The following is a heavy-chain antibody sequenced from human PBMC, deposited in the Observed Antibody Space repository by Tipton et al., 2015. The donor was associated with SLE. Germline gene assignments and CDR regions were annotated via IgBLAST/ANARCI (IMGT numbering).Heavy chain of an antibody. D-gene: IGHD7-27*01. CDR1: GDSISSGGFY. J-gene: IGHJ5*02. CDR2: IYTSGST. Sequence: LRLSCAVSGDSISSGGFYWTWIRQHPGKGLEWIGYIYTSGSTHSNPSLTSRIIISVDMSKNQFSLKLTSVTAADTAVYYCARGSATWGSHWFDPWGQGTPVTVSS. CDR3: ARGSATWGSHWFDP. V-gene: IGHV4-31*02.